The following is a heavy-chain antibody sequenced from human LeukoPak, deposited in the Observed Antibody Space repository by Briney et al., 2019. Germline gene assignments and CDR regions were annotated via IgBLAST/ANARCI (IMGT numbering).Heavy chain of an antibody. CDR2: INHSGST. J-gene: IGHJ5*02. CDR1: GFTFGDYA. D-gene: IGHD3-3*01. Sequence: PGGSLRLSCTASGFTFGDYAMSWIRQPPGKGLEWIGEINHSGSTNYNPSLKSRVTISVDTSKNQFSLKLSSVTAADTAVYYCARGLTGYDFWSGYYYDWFDPWGQGTLVTVSS. V-gene: IGHV4-34*01. CDR3: ARGLTGYDFWSGYYYDWFDP.